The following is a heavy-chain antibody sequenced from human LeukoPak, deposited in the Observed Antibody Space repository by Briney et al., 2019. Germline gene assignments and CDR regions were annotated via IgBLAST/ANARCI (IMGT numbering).Heavy chain of an antibody. D-gene: IGHD2-2*01. Sequence: SETLSLTCTVSGGSISSSSYYWGWIRQPPGKGLEWIGSIYYSGSTYYNPSLKSRLTISVDTSKNQFSLKLSSVTAADTAVYYCTRLSSSYYYYMDVWGKGTTVTISS. CDR3: TRLSSSYYYYMDV. CDR1: GGSISSSSYY. J-gene: IGHJ6*03. CDR2: IYYSGST. V-gene: IGHV4-39*01.